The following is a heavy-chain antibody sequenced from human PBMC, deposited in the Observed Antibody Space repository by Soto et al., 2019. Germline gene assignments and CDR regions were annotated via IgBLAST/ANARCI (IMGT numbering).Heavy chain of an antibody. Sequence: WETLALACAVSEDCIGGAITFCAGIRQPTGKNLEWIWSVYYTGSTYYNSSLKSRVSISIDTSKNQFSLSLNSVTAADTAVYYCTRRVRSTGLLDYWGQGALVTVSS. CDR1: EDCIGGAITF. V-gene: IGHV4-39*01. CDR2: VYYTGST. D-gene: IGHD4-4*01. J-gene: IGHJ4*02. CDR3: TRRVRSTGLLDY.